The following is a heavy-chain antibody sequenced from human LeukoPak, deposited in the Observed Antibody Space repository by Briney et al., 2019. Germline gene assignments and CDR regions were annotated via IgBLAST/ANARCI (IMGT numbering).Heavy chain of an antibody. J-gene: IGHJ3*02. CDR2: IWYDGSNK. CDR1: GFTFSSYG. V-gene: IGHV3-33*06. Sequence: PGRSLRLSCAASGFTFSSYGMHWVRQAPGKGREWVAIIWYDGSNKYYADSVKGRFTISRDNSKNTLYLQMHSLRAEDTAVYYCAKGADDSGSSSDVFGIWGQGTMVNVSS. CDR3: AKGADDSGSSSDVFGI. D-gene: IGHD1-26*01.